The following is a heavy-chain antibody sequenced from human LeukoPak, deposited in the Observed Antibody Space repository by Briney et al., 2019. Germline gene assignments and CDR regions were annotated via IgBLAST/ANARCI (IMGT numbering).Heavy chain of an antibody. CDR2: IYYSGST. Sequence: SETLSLTCTVSGGSISSYYWSWIRRPPGKGLEWVGYIYYSGSTNYNPSLKSRVTVSVETSENQFSLKLSSVTAADTPVYYCARHSTASGYLNYFDYWGQGTLVTVSS. V-gene: IGHV4-59*08. J-gene: IGHJ4*02. CDR3: ARHSTASGYLNYFDY. D-gene: IGHD1-1*01. CDR1: GGSISSYY.